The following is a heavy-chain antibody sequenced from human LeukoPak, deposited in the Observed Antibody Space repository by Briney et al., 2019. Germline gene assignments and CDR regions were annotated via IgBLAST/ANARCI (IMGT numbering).Heavy chain of an antibody. D-gene: IGHD3-10*01. V-gene: IGHV3-48*01. CDR3: ATFYGSGSRYFDY. J-gene: IGHJ4*02. CDR1: GFAFSSYA. CDR2: IGSDFQTI. Sequence: GGSLRLSCVASGFAFSSYAMNWVRQAPGKGLEWVSYIGSDFQTIYADSVKGRFTISRDNSKNTLYLQMNSLRAEDTAVYYCATFYGSGSRYFDYWGQGTLVTVSS.